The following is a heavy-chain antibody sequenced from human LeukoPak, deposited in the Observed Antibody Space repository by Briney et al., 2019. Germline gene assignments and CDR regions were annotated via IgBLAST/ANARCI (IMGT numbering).Heavy chain of an antibody. CDR1: GYTFTGYY. CDR2: MNPSSGER. V-gene: IGHV1-2*02. Sequence: AASVRVSCKASGYTFTGYYMHWVRQAPAQGLEWMGWMNPSSGERKYVQSFQGRVTLTRDTSITTAYMELSSLTSDDTAVYYCAISYGRVAGTDFDYWGQGTLVSVAS. CDR3: AISYGRVAGTDFDY. D-gene: IGHD6-19*01. J-gene: IGHJ4*02.